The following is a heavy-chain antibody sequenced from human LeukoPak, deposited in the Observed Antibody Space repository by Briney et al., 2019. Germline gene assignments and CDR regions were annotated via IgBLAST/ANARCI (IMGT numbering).Heavy chain of an antibody. D-gene: IGHD3-22*01. Sequence: TGGSLRLSCTASGFTFCDYAMSWVRQAPGKGLEWVGFIRSKAYGGTTEYAASVKGRFTISRDDSKSIAYLQMNSLKTEDTAVYYCSYYDSSGYYPHFDYWGQGTLVTVSS. CDR3: SYYDSSGYYPHFDY. CDR1: GFTFCDYA. V-gene: IGHV3-49*04. CDR2: IRSKAYGGTT. J-gene: IGHJ4*02.